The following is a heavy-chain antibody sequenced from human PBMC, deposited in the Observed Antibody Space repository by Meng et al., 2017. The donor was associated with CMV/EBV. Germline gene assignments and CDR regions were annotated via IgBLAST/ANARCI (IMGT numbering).Heavy chain of an antibody. CDR3: ARDLDYGGNRAMGAFDI. D-gene: IGHD4-23*01. V-gene: IGHV3-7*01. CDR2: IKQDGSEK. CDR1: GFTFSNYW. Sequence: GESLKISCAVSGFTFSNYWMSWVRPAPGKGLEWVANIKQDGSEKYYVDSVKGRFTISRDNAKNSLYLQMNNLRAGDTAVFYCARDLDYGGNRAMGAFDIWGQGTMVTVSS. J-gene: IGHJ3*02.